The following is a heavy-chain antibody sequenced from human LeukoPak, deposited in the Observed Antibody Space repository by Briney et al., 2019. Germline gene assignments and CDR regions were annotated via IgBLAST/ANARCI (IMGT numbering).Heavy chain of an antibody. CDR1: GYTFTGYY. Sequence: ASVKVSCKASGYTFTGYYMHWVRQAPGQGLEWMGWINPNSGGTNYAQKFQGRVTMTRDTSISTAYMELSRLRSDDTAVYYCAVPYSSSWGLFDYWGQGTLVTVSS. D-gene: IGHD6-13*01. CDR3: AVPYSSSWGLFDY. J-gene: IGHJ4*02. CDR2: INPNSGGT. V-gene: IGHV1-2*02.